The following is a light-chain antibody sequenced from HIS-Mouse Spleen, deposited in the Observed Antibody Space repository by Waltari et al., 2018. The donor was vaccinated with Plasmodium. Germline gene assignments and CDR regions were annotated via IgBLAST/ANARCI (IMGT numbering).Light chain of an antibody. CDR1: KLGDKY. V-gene: IGLV3-1*01. J-gene: IGLJ2*01. CDR2: HDS. CDR3: QAWDSSTVV. Sequence: SYELTQPPSVSVSPGQTASITCSGEKLGDKYACWYQQKPGQSPVLVIYHDSKRPSGIPGRFSGSNSGNTATLTFSGTQAMAEADYYCQAWDSSTVVFGGGTKLTVL.